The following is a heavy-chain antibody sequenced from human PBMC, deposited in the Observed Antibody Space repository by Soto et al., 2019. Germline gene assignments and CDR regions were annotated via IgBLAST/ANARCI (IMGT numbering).Heavy chain of an antibody. V-gene: IGHV4-59*02. CDR2: VYYSGST. CDR1: GGSVSNSY. Sequence: QVQLQESGPGLVKPSETLSLTCTVSGGSVSNSYWGWIRQPPGRGLEWVAYVYYSGSTNYNPSLGRRVTISVDKSKNQFSLKMTSVTGADTAVYDCARGRSHEWELLVQYFDYWGQGTLVTVSS. D-gene: IGHD1-26*01. J-gene: IGHJ4*02. CDR3: ARGRSHEWELLVQYFDY.